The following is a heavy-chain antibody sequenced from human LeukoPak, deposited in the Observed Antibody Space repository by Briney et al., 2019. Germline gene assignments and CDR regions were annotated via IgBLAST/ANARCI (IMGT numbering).Heavy chain of an antibody. CDR1: GGSISSSSDY. Sequence: SETLSLTCIVSGGSISSSSDYWGWIRQPPGKGLEWIGKIYYSGSTYYNPSLKSRVTISVDTSKNQFFLKLSSVTAADTAVYYCARHFPDYDFWNGYYMDVWGKGTTVIVSS. CDR3: ARHFPDYDFWNGYYMDV. J-gene: IGHJ6*03. CDR2: IYYSGST. V-gene: IGHV4-39*01. D-gene: IGHD3-3*01.